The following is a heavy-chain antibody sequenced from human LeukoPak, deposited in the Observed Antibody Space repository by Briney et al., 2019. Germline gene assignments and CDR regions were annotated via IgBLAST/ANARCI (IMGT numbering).Heavy chain of an antibody. Sequence: SETLSLTCAVYGGSFSDYYWSWLRQPPGKGLEWVGEINHSGSTNYNPSLKSRVTISVDTSKNQFSLKLSSVTAADTAVYYCARGLGGGNSICFDYWGQGPLVTVSP. CDR2: INHSGST. CDR1: GGSFSDYY. V-gene: IGHV4-34*01. D-gene: IGHD4-23*01. CDR3: ARGLGGGNSICFDY. J-gene: IGHJ4*02.